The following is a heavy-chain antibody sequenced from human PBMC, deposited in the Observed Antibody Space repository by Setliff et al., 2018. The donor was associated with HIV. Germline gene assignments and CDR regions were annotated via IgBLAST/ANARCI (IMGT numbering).Heavy chain of an antibody. CDR2: IIPILGLT. D-gene: IGHD6-19*01. CDR3: ARRGSGWPPFDY. V-gene: IGHV1-69*10. Sequence: VASVKVSCKASGGTFSSYGISWVRQAPGQGLEWMGGIIPILGLTNYAQKFQGGVTITADKSTSTAYMELSSLRSEDTAVYYCARRGSGWPPFDYWGQGTLVTVSS. CDR1: GGTFSSYG. J-gene: IGHJ4*02.